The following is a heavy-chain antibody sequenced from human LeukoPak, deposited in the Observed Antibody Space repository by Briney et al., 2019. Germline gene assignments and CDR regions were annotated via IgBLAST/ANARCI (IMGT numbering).Heavy chain of an antibody. CDR1: GFTFSSYW. J-gene: IGHJ4*02. Sequence: GGSLRLSCAASGFTFSSYWMSWVRQAPGKGLEWVANIKQDGSEKYYVDSVKGRFTISRDNAKNSLYLQMNSLRAEDTAVYYCARVGWSPYYDFWSGYSNFDYWGQGTLVTVSS. CDR2: IKQDGSEK. D-gene: IGHD3-3*01. CDR3: ARVGWSPYYDFWSGYSNFDY. V-gene: IGHV3-7*01.